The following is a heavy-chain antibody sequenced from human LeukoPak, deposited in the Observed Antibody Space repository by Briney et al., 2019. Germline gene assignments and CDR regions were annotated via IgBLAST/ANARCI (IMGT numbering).Heavy chain of an antibody. D-gene: IGHD6-13*01. J-gene: IGHJ4*02. Sequence: MSSETLSLTCTVSGGSISNYYWSWIRQPPGKGLEWIGYIYYSGSTNYNPSLKSRVTISVDTSKKQFSLKLSSVTAADTVVYYCARVTGYIIEDYFDYWGQGTLVTVSS. V-gene: IGHV4-59*01. CDR3: ARVTGYIIEDYFDY. CDR1: GGSISNYY. CDR2: IYYSGST.